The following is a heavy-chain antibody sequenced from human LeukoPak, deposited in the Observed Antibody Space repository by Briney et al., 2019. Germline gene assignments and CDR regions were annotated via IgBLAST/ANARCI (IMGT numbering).Heavy chain of an antibody. CDR1: GFTFSSYE. Sequence: SGGSLRLSCAASGFTFSSYEMNWVRQAPGKGLDWVSYISSSGSTIYYADSVKGRFTISRDNAKNSLYLQMNSLRAEDTAVYYCAREGLRSSGWYEYWGQGTLVTVSS. CDR3: AREGLRSSGWYEY. D-gene: IGHD6-19*01. V-gene: IGHV3-48*03. CDR2: ISSSGSTI. J-gene: IGHJ4*02.